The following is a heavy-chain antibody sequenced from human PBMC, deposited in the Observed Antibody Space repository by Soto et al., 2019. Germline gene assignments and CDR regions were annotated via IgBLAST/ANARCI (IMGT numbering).Heavy chain of an antibody. Sequence: GGSLRLSCAASGFTFSDFAMTWVRQAPGKGLEWVSGISVSGGNTYYADSVRGRFTISRDNSKNTLYLQMNSLRAEDTAVYYCVKDSPKYYDFWSGYYSGTDSYGMDVWGQGTTVTVSS. D-gene: IGHD3-3*01. CDR2: ISVSGGNT. CDR3: VKDSPKYYDFWSGYYSGTDSYGMDV. J-gene: IGHJ6*02. CDR1: GFTFSDFA. V-gene: IGHV3-23*01.